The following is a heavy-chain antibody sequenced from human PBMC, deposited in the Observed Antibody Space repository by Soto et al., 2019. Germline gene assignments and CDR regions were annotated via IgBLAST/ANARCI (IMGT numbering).Heavy chain of an antibody. J-gene: IGHJ4*02. V-gene: IGHV4-39*01. CDR1: GGSISSSSYY. CDR2: IYYSGST. CDR3: ARHSYDFWSGEPIYFDY. D-gene: IGHD3-3*01. Sequence: SETLSLTCTVSGGSISSSSYYWGWIRQPPGKGLEWIGSIYYSGSTYYNPSLKSRVTISVDTSKNQFSLRLSSVTAADTAVYYCARHSYDFWSGEPIYFDYWGQGTLVTVSS.